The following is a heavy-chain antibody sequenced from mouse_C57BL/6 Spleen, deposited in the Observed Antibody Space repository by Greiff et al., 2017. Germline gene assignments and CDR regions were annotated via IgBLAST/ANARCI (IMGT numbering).Heavy chain of an antibody. D-gene: IGHD3-2*02. V-gene: IGHV5-4*01. CDR2: ISDGGSYT. J-gene: IGHJ2*01. CDR3: AREAAQATYFDY. Sequence: EVKLMESGGGLVKPGGSLKLSCAASGFTFSSYAMSWVRQTPEKRLEWVATISDGGSYTYYPDNVKGRFTISRDNAKNNLYLQMSHLKSEDTAMYYCAREAAQATYFDYWGQGTTLTVSS. CDR1: GFTFSSYA.